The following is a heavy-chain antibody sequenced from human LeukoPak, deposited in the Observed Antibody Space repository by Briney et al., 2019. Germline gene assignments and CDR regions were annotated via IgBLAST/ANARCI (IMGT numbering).Heavy chain of an antibody. Sequence: ASVKVSCKASGYTFTGYYMHWVRQAPGQGLEWMGWINPNSGGTNYAQKFQGRVTMTRDTSISTAYMELSRLRSDDTALYYCARDLSRARSWYNTWWFDPWGQGTLVTVSS. CDR2: INPNSGGT. CDR1: GYTFTGYY. J-gene: IGHJ5*02. CDR3: ARDLSRARSWYNTWWFDP. V-gene: IGHV1-2*02. D-gene: IGHD6-13*01.